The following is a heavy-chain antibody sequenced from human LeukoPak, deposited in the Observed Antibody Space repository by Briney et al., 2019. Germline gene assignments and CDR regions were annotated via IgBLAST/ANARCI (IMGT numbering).Heavy chain of an antibody. V-gene: IGHV3-33*01. CDR1: GFTFSSYG. D-gene: IGHD6-19*01. J-gene: IGHJ4*02. Sequence: PGRSLRLSCEASGFTFSSYGMHWVRQAPGKGLEWAAVIWYDGSNKYYADSVKGRFTISRDNSKNTLYLQMNSLRAEDTAVYYCARGNGSGWYLDYWGQGTLVTVSS. CDR3: ARGNGSGWYLDY. CDR2: IWYDGSNK.